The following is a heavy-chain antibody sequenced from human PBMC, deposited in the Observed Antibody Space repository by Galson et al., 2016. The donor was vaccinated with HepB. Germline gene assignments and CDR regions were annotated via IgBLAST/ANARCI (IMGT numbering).Heavy chain of an antibody. D-gene: IGHD3-10*01. J-gene: IGHJ3*02. CDR1: GIRFNAYGG. CDR3: TRDGFGGTNDAFDI. Sequence: SLRLSCAASGIRFNAYGGTHWVRQAPGKGLEGVAVIWYNEMNKHYAGSVKGRFTISKDDSKNTVYLEMNSLRDEDTAVYYCTRDGFGGTNDAFDIWGQGTFVAVSS. V-gene: IGHV3-33*01. CDR2: IWYNEMNK.